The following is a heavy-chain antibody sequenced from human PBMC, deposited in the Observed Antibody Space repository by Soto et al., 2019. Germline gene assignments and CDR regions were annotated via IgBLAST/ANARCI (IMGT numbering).Heavy chain of an antibody. CDR2: IYYSGST. CDR1: GGSISSGGYY. J-gene: IGHJ5*02. D-gene: IGHD6-13*01. Sequence: QVQLQESGPGLVKPSQTLSLTCTVSGGSISSGGYYWSWIRQHPGKGLEWIGYIYYSGSTYYNPSVKRRVTISVDTSKNQFSLKRSAVTAADTAVYYCAREAYSSSPYATWGQGTLVTVSS. CDR3: AREAYSSSPYAT. V-gene: IGHV4-31*03.